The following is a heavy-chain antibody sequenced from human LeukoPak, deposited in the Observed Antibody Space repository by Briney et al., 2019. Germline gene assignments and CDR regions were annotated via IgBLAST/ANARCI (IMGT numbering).Heavy chain of an antibody. CDR1: GFTFGDYA. D-gene: IGHD3-10*01. CDR2: IRSIAYGGTT. V-gene: IGHV3-49*04. J-gene: IGHJ4*02. CDR3: TLFYGSGSYYLIDY. Sequence: GGSLRLSCTASGFTFGDYAMSWVRQAPGKGLEWVGFIRSIAYGGTTEYAASVKGRFTISRDDSKSIAYLQMNSLKTEDTAVYYCTLFYGSGSYYLIDYWGQGTLVTVSS.